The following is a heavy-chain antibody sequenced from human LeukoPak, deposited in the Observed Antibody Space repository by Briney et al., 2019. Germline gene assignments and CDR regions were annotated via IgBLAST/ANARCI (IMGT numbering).Heavy chain of an antibody. CDR3: ARDSGSYLQPTDY. D-gene: IGHD1-26*01. Sequence: GGSLRLSCAASGFTFRSYAMTWVRQAPGKGLEWVSSITGNGGSTYYADSVKGRFSISRDNSKNTLYLQMDSLRAEDTAVYHCARDSGSYLQPTDYWGQGTLVTVSS. CDR1: GFTFRSYA. V-gene: IGHV3-23*01. J-gene: IGHJ4*02. CDR2: ITGNGGST.